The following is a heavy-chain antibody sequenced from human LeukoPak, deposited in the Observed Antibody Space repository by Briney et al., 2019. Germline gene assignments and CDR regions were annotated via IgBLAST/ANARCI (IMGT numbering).Heavy chain of an antibody. CDR2: IIPIFGTA. D-gene: IGHD3-10*01. J-gene: IGHJ4*02. CDR3: ATLWFGELPFYFDY. CDR1: GGTFSSYA. V-gene: IGHV1-69*13. Sequence: GASVKVSCKASGGTFSSYAISWVRQAPGQGLEWMGGIIPIFGTANYAQKFQGRVTITADESTSTAYMELSSLRSEDTAVYYCATLWFGELPFYFDYWGQGALVTVPS.